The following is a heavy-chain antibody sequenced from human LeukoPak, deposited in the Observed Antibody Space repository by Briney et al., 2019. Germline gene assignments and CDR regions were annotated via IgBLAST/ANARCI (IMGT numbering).Heavy chain of an antibody. CDR2: ISSNGGST. D-gene: IGHD3-10*01. CDR3: AKDYDGSGKDY. CDR1: GFTFSSYA. J-gene: IGHJ4*02. Sequence: GGSLRLSCSASGFTFSSYAMHWVRQAPGKGLEYVSAISSNGGSTYYADSVKGRFTISRDNSKNTLYLQMNSLRAEDTAVYYCAKDYDGSGKDYWGQGTLVTVSS. V-gene: IGHV3-64*04.